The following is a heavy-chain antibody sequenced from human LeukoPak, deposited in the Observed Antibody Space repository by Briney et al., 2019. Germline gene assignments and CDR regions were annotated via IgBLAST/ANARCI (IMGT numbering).Heavy chain of an antibody. D-gene: IGHD3-9*01. CDR3: ARALRYFDSYYYGMDV. CDR1: GGSFSGYY. J-gene: IGHJ6*02. Sequence: SETLSLTCAVYGGSFSGYYWSWIRQPPGKGLEWIGEINHSGSTNYNPSLKSRVTISVDTSKNQFSLKLSSVTAADTAVYYCARALRYFDSYYYGMDVWGQGTTVTVSS. CDR2: INHSGST. V-gene: IGHV4-34*09.